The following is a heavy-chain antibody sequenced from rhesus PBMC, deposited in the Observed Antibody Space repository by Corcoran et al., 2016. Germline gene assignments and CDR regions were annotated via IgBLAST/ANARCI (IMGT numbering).Heavy chain of an antibody. J-gene: IGHJ3*01. CDR3: ARDVDDCGYYYTLGAFDF. CDR1: CGSISGYS. D-gene: IGHD3-9*01. V-gene: IGHV4-165*01. CDR2: IGGSRGSN. Sequence: QVQLQESGPGLVKPSETLSLTCAVSCGSISGYSCNWILQSQETRLACIGYIGGSRGSNNYNPPLKSGVTVRTDTSKSQVSLKLSSVTAADTAVYYCARDVDDCGYYYTLGAFDFWGQGLRVTVSS.